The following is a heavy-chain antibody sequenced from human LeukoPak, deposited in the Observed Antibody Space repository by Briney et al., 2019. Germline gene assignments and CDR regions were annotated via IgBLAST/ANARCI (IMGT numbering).Heavy chain of an antibody. CDR3: ARHQRYCSSTSCSSEWFDP. CDR1: GFNFSDYG. J-gene: IGHJ5*02. CDR2: IRYDATNK. D-gene: IGHD2-2*01. V-gene: IGHV3-30*02. Sequence: GGSLRLSCAASGFNFSDYGMHWVRQAPGKGLEWVAFIRYDATNKYYADSVKGRFSIFRDTSKNTLYLQMNSLRAEDTAVYYCARHQRYCSSTSCSSEWFDPWGQGTLVTVSS.